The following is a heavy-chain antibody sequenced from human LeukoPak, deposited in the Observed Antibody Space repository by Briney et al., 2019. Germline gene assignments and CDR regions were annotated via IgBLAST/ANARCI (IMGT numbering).Heavy chain of an antibody. CDR1: GFTVNSNY. Sequence: GGSLRLSCAASGFTVNSNYMSWVRQAPGKGLEWVSVIYSGDSTYYADSVKGRFTISRDNSKNTLYLQMNSLRAEDTAVYYCARDRSGSYYDIDYWGQGTLVTVSS. D-gene: IGHD1-26*01. CDR2: IYSGDST. J-gene: IGHJ4*02. V-gene: IGHV3-66*02. CDR3: ARDRSGSYYDIDY.